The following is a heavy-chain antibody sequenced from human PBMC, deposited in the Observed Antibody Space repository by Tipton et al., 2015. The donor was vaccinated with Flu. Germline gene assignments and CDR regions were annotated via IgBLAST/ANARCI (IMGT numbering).Heavy chain of an antibody. CDR2: ISQDGSEK. V-gene: IGHV3-7*03. J-gene: IGHJ4*02. Sequence: SLRLSCAASGFTFSNYWMSWIRQAPRKGLEWVAHISQDGSEKYYVDSVKGRFTISRDNAKKSLYLQMNSLRAEDTAVYYCAAFCSGDCYILNYWGQGTLVTVSS. CDR3: AAFCSGDCYILNY. D-gene: IGHD2-21*01. CDR1: GFTFSNYW.